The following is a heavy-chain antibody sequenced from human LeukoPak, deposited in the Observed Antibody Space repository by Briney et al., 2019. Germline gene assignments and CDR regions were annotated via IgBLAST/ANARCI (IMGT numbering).Heavy chain of an antibody. J-gene: IGHJ4*02. CDR1: GGSISSGGYY. D-gene: IGHD1-26*01. V-gene: IGHV4-30-2*01. CDR2: IYHSGST. Sequence: SETLSLTCTVSGGSISSGGYYWSWIRQPPGKGLEWIGYIYHSGSTYYNPSLKSRVTISVDRSKNQFSLKLSSVTAADTAVYYCARAETYSGRVFDYWGQGALVTVSS. CDR3: ARAETYSGRVFDY.